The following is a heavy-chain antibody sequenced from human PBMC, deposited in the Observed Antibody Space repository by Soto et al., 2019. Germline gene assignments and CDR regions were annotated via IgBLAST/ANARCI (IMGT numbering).Heavy chain of an antibody. CDR2: INHSGST. CDR1: GGSFGGYY. D-gene: IGHD6-13*01. J-gene: IGHJ4*02. CDR3: ASSIARFDY. Sequence: QVQLQQWGAGLLKPSETLSLTCAVYGGSFGGYYWSWIRQPPGKGLEWIGEINHSGSTNYNPSLKSRVTISVDTSKNQFSLKLSSVTAADTAVYYCASSIARFDYWGQGTLVTVSS. V-gene: IGHV4-34*01.